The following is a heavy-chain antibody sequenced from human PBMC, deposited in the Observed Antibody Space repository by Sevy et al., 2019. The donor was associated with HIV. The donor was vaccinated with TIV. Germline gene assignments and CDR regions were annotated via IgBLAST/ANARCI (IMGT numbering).Heavy chain of an antibody. V-gene: IGHV1-2*06. CDR3: ARGLGYCGSIDCPFGF. Sequence: ASVKVSCKASGYTFSGYYIHWVRQAPGQGLEWMGRFNPKSGGTNYAQKFQGRVTMTTDTSISTAYMDLSRLRSDDTAVYYCARGLGYCGSIDCPFGFWGQGTLVTVSS. CDR2: FNPKSGGT. J-gene: IGHJ4*02. CDR1: GYTFSGYY. D-gene: IGHD2-2*01.